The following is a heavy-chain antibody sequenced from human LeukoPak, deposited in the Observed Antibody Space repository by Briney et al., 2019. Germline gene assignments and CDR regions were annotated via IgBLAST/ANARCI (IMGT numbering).Heavy chain of an antibody. CDR1: DGSISSSSYY. CDR3: ARQRGGGYWYFDL. V-gene: IGHV4-39*01. Sequence: PSETLSLTCTVSDGSISSSSYYWGWIRQPPGKGLEWIGNIYYSGSTYYNPSLKSRVTISVDTSKNHLSLKLSSVTAADTAVYYCARQRGGGYWYFDLWGRGTLVTVSS. CDR2: IYYSGST. J-gene: IGHJ2*01.